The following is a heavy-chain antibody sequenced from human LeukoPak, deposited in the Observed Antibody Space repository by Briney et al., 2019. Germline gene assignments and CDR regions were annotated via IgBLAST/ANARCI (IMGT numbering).Heavy chain of an antibody. CDR2: ISSGSSSI. CDR1: GFSFSSYS. CDR3: ARAKATVTIFDY. D-gene: IGHD4-11*01. Sequence: GGSLRLSCAASGFSFSSYSMNWVRQAPGKGLEWVSSISSGSSSISYTESVKGRFTISRDNGKNSMYLQMNSLRAEDTAVYYCARAKATVTIFDYWGQGTLVTVSS. V-gene: IGHV3-21*01. J-gene: IGHJ4*02.